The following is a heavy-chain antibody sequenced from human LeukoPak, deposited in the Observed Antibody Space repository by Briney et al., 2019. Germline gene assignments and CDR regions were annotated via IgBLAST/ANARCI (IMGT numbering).Heavy chain of an antibody. Sequence: SETLSLTCTVSGGSISSSSYYWGWIRQPPGKGLEWIGSIYYSGSTYYNPSLKSRVTISVDTSKNQFSLKLSSVTAADTAVYYCASRAIFGVVPLAYFDYWGQGTLVTVSS. CDR3: ASRAIFGVVPLAYFDY. CDR1: GGSISSSSYY. CDR2: IYYSGST. J-gene: IGHJ4*02. V-gene: IGHV4-39*07. D-gene: IGHD3-3*01.